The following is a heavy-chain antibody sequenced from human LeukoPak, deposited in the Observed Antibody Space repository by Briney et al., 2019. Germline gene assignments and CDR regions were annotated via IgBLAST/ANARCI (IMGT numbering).Heavy chain of an antibody. CDR1: GYTFTSYA. J-gene: IGHJ4*02. V-gene: IGHV1-3*01. D-gene: IGHD3-22*01. CDR3: ARENGYDRSLDY. CDR2: INAGNGNT. Sequence: ASVKVSRKASGYTFTSYAMHWVRQAPGQRLEWMGWINAGNGNTKYSQKFQGRVTITRDTSASTAYMELSSLRSEDTAVYYCARENGYDRSLDYWGQGTLVTVSS.